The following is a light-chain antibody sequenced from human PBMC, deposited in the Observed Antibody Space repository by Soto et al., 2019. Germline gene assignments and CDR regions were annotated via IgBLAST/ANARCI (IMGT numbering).Light chain of an antibody. CDR3: QQADGFPWT. CDR1: QGISTW. CDR2: AAS. Sequence: IQMTQSPSSVSASVGDRVTISCRASQGISTWLVWYQQKPGKAPKLLIYAASSLQSGVPSRFSGSGSGTHFTLTISSLQPEDFATYYCQQADGFPWTFGQGTKVDIK. J-gene: IGKJ1*01. V-gene: IGKV1-12*01.